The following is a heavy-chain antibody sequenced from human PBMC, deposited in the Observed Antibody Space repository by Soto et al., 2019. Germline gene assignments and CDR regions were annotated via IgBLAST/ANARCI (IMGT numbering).Heavy chain of an antibody. CDR2: IWYDGSNK. CDR1: GFTFSSYG. J-gene: IGHJ4*02. D-gene: IGHD5-12*01. CDR3: ARDDWLRYLDY. Sequence: QVQLVESGGGVVQPGRSLGLSCAASGFTFSSYGMHWVRQAPGKGLEWVAVIWYDGSNKYYADSVKGRFTISRDNSKNTLYLQMNSLRAEDTAVYYCARDDWLRYLDYWGQGTLVTVSS. V-gene: IGHV3-33*01.